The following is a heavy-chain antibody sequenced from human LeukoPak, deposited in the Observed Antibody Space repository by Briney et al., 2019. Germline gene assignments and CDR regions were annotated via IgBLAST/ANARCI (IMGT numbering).Heavy chain of an antibody. CDR2: IYHSGST. J-gene: IGHJ4*02. D-gene: IGHD3-9*01. CDR3: ARASISCDILTGPCYYFDY. V-gene: IGHV4-30-2*05. Sequence: SETLSLTCTVSGGSISSGGYYWSWIRQPPGKGLEWIGYIYHSGSTYYNPSLKSRVTISVDTSKNQFSLRLSSVTAADTAVYYCARASISCDILTGPCYYFDYWGQGTLVTVSS. CDR1: GGSISSGGYY.